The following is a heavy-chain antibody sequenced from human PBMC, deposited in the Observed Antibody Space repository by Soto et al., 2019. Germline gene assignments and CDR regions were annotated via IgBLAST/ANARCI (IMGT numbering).Heavy chain of an antibody. CDR2: ISGSGGST. CDR1: GFTFSSYA. V-gene: IGHV3-23*01. D-gene: IGHD1-26*01. CDR3: AKDRSGSYYSPVSDY. J-gene: IGHJ4*02. Sequence: PGGSLRLSCAASGFTFSSYAMSWVRQAPGKGLEWVSAISGSGGSTYYADSVKGRFTISRDNSKNTLYLQMSSLRAEDTAVYYCAKDRSGSYYSPVSDYWGQGTLVTVSS.